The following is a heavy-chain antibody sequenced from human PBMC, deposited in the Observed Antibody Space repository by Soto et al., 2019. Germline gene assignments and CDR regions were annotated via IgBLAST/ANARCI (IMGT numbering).Heavy chain of an antibody. CDR2: ISYDGSNE. CDR3: AKDGAPRYCTRSSCHPAGAY. V-gene: IGHV3-30*18. CDR1: GFTFTPYG. Sequence: QAQLVESGGGVVQPGSSLRLSCSGSGFTFTPYGLHWVRQAPGKVLEWVAAISYDGSNEYYADSVKGRFTISRDYSKKMLYLQMDSLRPEDTAVYYCAKDGAPRYCTRSSCHPAGAYWGQGTLVTVSS. D-gene: IGHD2-15*01. J-gene: IGHJ4*02.